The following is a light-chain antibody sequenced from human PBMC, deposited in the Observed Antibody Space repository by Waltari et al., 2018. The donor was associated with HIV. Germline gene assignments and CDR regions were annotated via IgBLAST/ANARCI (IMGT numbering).Light chain of an antibody. CDR2: YKSDSNK. CDR3: VIWRSSAYV. V-gene: IGLV5-45*02. CDR1: SDINVGTYR. Sequence: QAVLTQPSSLSACPGTSASLTCTCRSDINVGTYRIYWYQQKPGSPPQYLLRYKSDSNKQQGSGVPSRFSGSKDASAIAGIILISGLQSEDDADYYCVIWRSSAYVFGTGTKVTVL. J-gene: IGLJ1*01.